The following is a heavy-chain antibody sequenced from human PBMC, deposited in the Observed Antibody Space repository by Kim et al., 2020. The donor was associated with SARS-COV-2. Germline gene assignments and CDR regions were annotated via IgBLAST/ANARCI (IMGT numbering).Heavy chain of an antibody. J-gene: IGHJ4*02. V-gene: IGHV3-33*01. D-gene: IGHD3-22*01. CDR3: ARLDYYDSSGTSISGGY. CDR2: IWYDGSNK. CDR1: GFTFSSYG. Sequence: GGSLRLSCAASGFTFSSYGMHWVRQAPGKGLEWVAVIWYDGSNKYYADSVKGRFTISRDNSKNTLYLQMNSLRAEDTAVYYCARLDYYDSSGTSISGGYWGQGTLVTVSS.